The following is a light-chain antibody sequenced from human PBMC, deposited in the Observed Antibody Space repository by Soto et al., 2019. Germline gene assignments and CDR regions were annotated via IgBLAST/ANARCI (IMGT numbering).Light chain of an antibody. CDR1: SSDVGGYKY. V-gene: IGLV2-14*01. CDR2: DVS. Sequence: QSVLTQPASVSGSPGQSITISCTGTSSDVGGYKYVSWYQQHPGKAPKLIIYDVSDRPSGISKRFSGSKSGNKASLTISGLQAEDEADYYCSSYTSSSTLFGTGTKVTVL. CDR3: SSYTSSSTL. J-gene: IGLJ1*01.